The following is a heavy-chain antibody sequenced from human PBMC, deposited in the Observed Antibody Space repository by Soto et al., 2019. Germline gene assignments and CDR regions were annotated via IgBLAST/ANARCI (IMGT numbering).Heavy chain of an antibody. Sequence: PGGSLRLSCAASGFTFINYWMTGVRQAPGKGLEWVANIKQDGSEKYYVDSVKGRFTISRDNAKNSLYLQMNNLRAEDTAIYYCASPREDYWGQGTQDTVSS. CDR2: IKQDGSEK. J-gene: IGHJ4*02. D-gene: IGHD1-26*01. CDR3: ASPREDY. CDR1: GFTFINYW. V-gene: IGHV3-7*02.